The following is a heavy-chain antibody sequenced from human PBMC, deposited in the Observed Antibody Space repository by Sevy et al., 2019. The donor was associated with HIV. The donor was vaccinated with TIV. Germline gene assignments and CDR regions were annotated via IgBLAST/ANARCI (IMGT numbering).Heavy chain of an antibody. V-gene: IGHV3-30*02. D-gene: IGHD1-1*01. Sequence: GSLRLSCAASGFTFSSYGMHWVRQAPGKGLEWVAFIRYDGSNKYYADSVKGRFTISRDNSKNTLYLQMNSLRAEDTAVYYCAKDFRGYNWNEDAFDIWGQGTMVTVSS. CDR1: GFTFSSYG. CDR3: AKDFRGYNWNEDAFDI. J-gene: IGHJ3*02. CDR2: IRYDGSNK.